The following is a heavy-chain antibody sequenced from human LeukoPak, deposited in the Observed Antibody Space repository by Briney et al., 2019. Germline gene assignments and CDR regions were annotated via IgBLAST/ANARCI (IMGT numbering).Heavy chain of an antibody. CDR1: GGTFNNYA. D-gene: IGHD3-10*01. CDR2: IIPIFGSS. CDR3: ARETMVRGDGNWFDP. V-gene: IGHV1-69*13. Sequence: SVKVSCKASGGTFNNYAINWVRQAPGQGLEWMGGIIPIFGSSNYAQKFQGRVTITADESTSTAYMELSSLRSEDTAVYYCARETMVRGDGNWFDPWGQGTLVTVSS. J-gene: IGHJ5*02.